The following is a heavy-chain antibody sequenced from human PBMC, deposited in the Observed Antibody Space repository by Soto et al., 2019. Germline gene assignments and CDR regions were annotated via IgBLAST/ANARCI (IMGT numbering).Heavy chain of an antibody. Sequence: GGSLRLSCAASGFTFSSYSMNWVRQAPGKGLEWVSSISSSSSYIYYADSVKGRFTISRDNAKNSLYLQMNSLRAEDTAVYYCARDLYGSGSYQGPEGAFDIWGQGTMVTVSS. J-gene: IGHJ3*02. CDR3: ARDLYGSGSYQGPEGAFDI. V-gene: IGHV3-21*01. D-gene: IGHD3-10*01. CDR2: ISSSSSYI. CDR1: GFTFSSYS.